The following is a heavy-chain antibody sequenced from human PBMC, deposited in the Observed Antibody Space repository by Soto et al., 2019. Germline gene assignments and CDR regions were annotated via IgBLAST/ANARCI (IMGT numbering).Heavy chain of an antibody. CDR2: IYYSGST. CDR1: GGSISSYY. V-gene: IGHV4-59*01. Sequence: SETLSLTCTVSGGSISSYYWSWIRQPPGKGLEWIGYIYYSGSTNYNPSLKSRVTISVDTSKNQFSLKLSSVTAADTAVYYCAGRVGATRRGYYYGMDVGGQGTRVPAP. J-gene: IGHJ6*02. D-gene: IGHD1-26*01. CDR3: AGRVGATRRGYYYGMDV.